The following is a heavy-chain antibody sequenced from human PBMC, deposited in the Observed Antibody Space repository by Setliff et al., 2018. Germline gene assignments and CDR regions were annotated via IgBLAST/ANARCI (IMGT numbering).Heavy chain of an antibody. CDR1: GYTFTSHY. CDR2: INPSSGRT. Sequence: ASVKVSCKASGYTFTSHYMHWVRQAPGLGLEWMGTINPSSGRTSYAQKFQGRVTMTRDTPTSTVYMDMSSLRSEETAVYYCARDVFPYHYEGAFDIWGQGTMVTVSS. V-gene: IGHV1-46*01. D-gene: IGHD3-22*01. CDR3: ARDVFPYHYEGAFDI. J-gene: IGHJ3*02.